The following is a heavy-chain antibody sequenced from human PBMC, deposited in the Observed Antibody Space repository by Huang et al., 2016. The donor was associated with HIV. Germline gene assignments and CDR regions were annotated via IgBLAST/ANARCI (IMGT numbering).Heavy chain of an antibody. J-gene: IGHJ6*02. V-gene: IGHV3-7*01. CDR2: IRQDGSEK. Sequence: LVESGGGLVRPGGSLRLSCAGPTVTLSAYGMTWVRQSPGQGLECGASIRQDGSEKHYVDSVEGRFNISRDNGKKLLFLEMRSLGVDDTAVYFCATKADAMDVWGQGTTVIVSS. CDR1: TVTLSAYG. D-gene: IGHD2-8*01. CDR3: ATKADAMDV.